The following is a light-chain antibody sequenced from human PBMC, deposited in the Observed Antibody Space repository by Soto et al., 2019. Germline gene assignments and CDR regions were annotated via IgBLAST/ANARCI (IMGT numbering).Light chain of an antibody. CDR2: GAS. J-gene: IGKJ1*01. CDR1: QTVNSIY. CDR3: QQYDTSPRT. Sequence: EIVLTQSPGTLSLYRGERATLSCRASQTVNSIYFAWYQRKPGQAPRLLIYGASNRATGIPDRFSGSGSGTDFTLTISRLEAEDFGVYYCQQYDTSPRTFGQWTKVEIK. V-gene: IGKV3-20*01.